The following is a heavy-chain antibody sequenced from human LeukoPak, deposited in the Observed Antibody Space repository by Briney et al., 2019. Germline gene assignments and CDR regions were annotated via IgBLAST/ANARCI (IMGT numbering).Heavy chain of an antibody. CDR1: DYTFTSYG. CDR3: ARLELERRRNFYYYYMDV. V-gene: IGHV1-18*01. CDR2: ISAYNGNT. Sequence: ASVKVSCKASDYTFTSYGISWVRQAPGQGLEWMGWISAYNGNTNYAQKLQGRVTMTTDTSTSTAYMELRSLGSDDTAVYYCARLELERRRNFYYYYMDVWGKGTMVTVSS. D-gene: IGHD1-1*01. J-gene: IGHJ6*03.